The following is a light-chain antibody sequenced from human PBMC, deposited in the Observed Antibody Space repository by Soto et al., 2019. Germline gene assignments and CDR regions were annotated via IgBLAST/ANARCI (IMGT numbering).Light chain of an antibody. J-gene: IGKJ1*01. Sequence: DIQMTQSPSTPSGSVGDRVTITCRASQTISSWLAWYQQKPGKAPKLLIYKASTLKSGVPSRFSGSGSGTEFTLTISSLQPDDFATYYCQHYNSYWTFGQGTKV. CDR2: KAS. CDR3: QHYNSYWT. CDR1: QTISSW. V-gene: IGKV1-5*03.